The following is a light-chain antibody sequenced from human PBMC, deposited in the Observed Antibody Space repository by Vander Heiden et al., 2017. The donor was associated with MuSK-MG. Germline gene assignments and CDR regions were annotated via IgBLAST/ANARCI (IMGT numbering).Light chain of an antibody. V-gene: IGKV3-15*01. Sequence: EIVMTQSAATLSVSPGERATLACRASRSVSSNLAWYQQKPGQTPRLLFYGASTRATGIPARFSGSGSGTEFTLTISSLQSEDFAVYYCQQDDQWPVTFGQGTRLEIK. J-gene: IGKJ5*01. CDR3: QQDDQWPVT. CDR1: RSVSSN. CDR2: GAS.